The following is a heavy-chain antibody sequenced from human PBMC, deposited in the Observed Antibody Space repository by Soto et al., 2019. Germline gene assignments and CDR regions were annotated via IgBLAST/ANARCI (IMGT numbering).Heavy chain of an antibody. CDR3: AREGSYSAYNFAHGIQLWSFDF. CDR1: GGSINTFY. D-gene: IGHD5-12*01. CDR2: IFSSGST. Sequence: PSETLSLTCTVSGGSINTFYWSWVRQPAGKGLEWIGRIFSSGSTSFNPSLESRVAMSVDTSKNHFSLNLSSVTAADMAVYYCAREGSYSAYNFAHGIQLWSFDFWGQRALVTVSS. J-gene: IGHJ4*02. V-gene: IGHV4-4*07.